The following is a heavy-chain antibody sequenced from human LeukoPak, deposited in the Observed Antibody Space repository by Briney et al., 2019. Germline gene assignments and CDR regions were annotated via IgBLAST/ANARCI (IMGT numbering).Heavy chain of an antibody. V-gene: IGHV4-39*07. CDR3: ARERGIVAAGDYYFEY. CDR1: GGSISSSSYY. CDR2: IYYSGST. J-gene: IGHJ4*02. Sequence: PSETLSLTCTVSGGSISSSSYYWGWIRQPPGKGLEWIGSIYYSGSTYYNPSLKSRVTISIDTSKNQFSLKLSSVTAADTAVYYCARERGIVAAGDYYFEYWGQGTQVTVSS. D-gene: IGHD6-13*01.